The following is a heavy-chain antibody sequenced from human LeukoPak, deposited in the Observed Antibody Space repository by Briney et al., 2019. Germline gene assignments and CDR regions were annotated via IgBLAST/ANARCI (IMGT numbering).Heavy chain of an antibody. CDR1: GGSISSGSYY. CDR2: IYTSGST. J-gene: IGHJ6*03. V-gene: IGHV4-61*02. CDR3: ARAPRGKIGTYYMDL. Sequence: PSETLSLTCTVSGGSISSGSYYWSWIRQPDGKGLEWIGRIYTSGSTNYNPSLKSRVSMSVDTSTNQFSLKLSSVTAADTAVYYCARAPRGKIGTYYMDLWGKGTTVTISS. D-gene: IGHD1-1*01.